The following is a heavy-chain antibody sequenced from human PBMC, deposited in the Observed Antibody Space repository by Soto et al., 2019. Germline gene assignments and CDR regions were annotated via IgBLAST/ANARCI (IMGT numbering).Heavy chain of an antibody. CDR3: AKALRTVTTLAY. Sequence: QVQLVESGGGVVQPGRSLRLSCAASGFTFSSYGMHWVRQAPGKGLEWVAVISYDGSNKYYADSVKGRFTISRDNSKNTLYLQMNSLRAEDTAVYYCAKALRTVTTLAYWGQGTLVTVSS. CDR1: GFTFSSYG. CDR2: ISYDGSNK. J-gene: IGHJ4*02. V-gene: IGHV3-30*18. D-gene: IGHD4-17*01.